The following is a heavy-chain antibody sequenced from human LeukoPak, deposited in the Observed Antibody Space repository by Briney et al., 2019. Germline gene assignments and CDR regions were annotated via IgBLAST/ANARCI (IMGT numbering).Heavy chain of an antibody. CDR3: ARGIAEGNWFDP. Sequence: SETLSLTCTVSGGSISSYYWSWIRQSPGKGLEWIGYIYDSGSISYSPSLKSRVTISVDTSKNHFSLRLSSVTAADTAVYYCARGIAEGNWFDPWGQGTRVTVSS. CDR1: GGSISSYY. V-gene: IGHV4-59*01. CDR2: IYDSGSI. D-gene: IGHD6-13*01. J-gene: IGHJ5*02.